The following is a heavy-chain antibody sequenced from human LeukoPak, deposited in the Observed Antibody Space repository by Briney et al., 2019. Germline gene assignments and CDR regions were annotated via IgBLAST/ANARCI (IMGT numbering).Heavy chain of an antibody. CDR3: ARANIVVVVAATTNWFDP. CDR2: IYHSGSA. D-gene: IGHD2-15*01. V-gene: IGHV4-4*02. J-gene: IGHJ5*02. CDR1: GGSISSSNW. Sequence: PSGTLSLTCAVSGGSISSSNWWNWVRQPPGKGLEWIGEIYHSGSANYNPSLTSRVTMSVDKSKNQISLKLTSVTAADTAVYYCARANIVVVVAATTNWFDPWGQGILVTVSS.